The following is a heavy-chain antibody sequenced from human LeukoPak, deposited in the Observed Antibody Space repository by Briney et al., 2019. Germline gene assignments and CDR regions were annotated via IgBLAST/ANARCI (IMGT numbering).Heavy chain of an antibody. CDR1: GFTFSSYA. J-gene: IGHJ4*02. CDR2: ISGSGGST. Sequence: GGSLRLSCAASGFTFSSYAMSWVRQAPGKGLEWVSAISGSGGSTYYADSVKGRFTISRDNSKNTLYLQMNSLRAEDTAVYYCAEDRGPRGYSYGIDYWGQGTLVTVSS. D-gene: IGHD5-18*01. CDR3: AEDRGPRGYSYGIDY. V-gene: IGHV3-23*01.